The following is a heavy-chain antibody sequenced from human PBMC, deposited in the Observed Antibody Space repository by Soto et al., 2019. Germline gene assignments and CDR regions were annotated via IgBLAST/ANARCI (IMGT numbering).Heavy chain of an antibody. CDR2: ISYDGSNK. V-gene: IGHV3-30-3*01. Sequence: GGSLRLSCAASGFTFSDYYMSWIRQAPGKGLEWVAVISYDGSNKYYADSVKGRFTISRDNSKNTLYLQMNSLRAEDTAVYYCARETYSSGWTPTFDYWGQGTLVTVSS. CDR1: GFTFSDYY. CDR3: ARETYSSGWTPTFDY. J-gene: IGHJ4*02. D-gene: IGHD6-19*01.